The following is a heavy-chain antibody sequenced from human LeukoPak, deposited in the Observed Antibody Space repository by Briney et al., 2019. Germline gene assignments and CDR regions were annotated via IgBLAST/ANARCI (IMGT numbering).Heavy chain of an antibody. CDR1: GGSISSYY. Sequence: PSETLSLTCTVSGGSISSYYWSWIRQPPGKGLEWIGYIYYSGSTNYNPSLKSRVTISVDTSKNQFSLKLSSVTAADTAVYYCARSHAVWTSFDYWGQGTLVTVSS. J-gene: IGHJ4*02. CDR2: IYYSGST. D-gene: IGHD3/OR15-3a*01. V-gene: IGHV4-59*01. CDR3: ARSHAVWTSFDY.